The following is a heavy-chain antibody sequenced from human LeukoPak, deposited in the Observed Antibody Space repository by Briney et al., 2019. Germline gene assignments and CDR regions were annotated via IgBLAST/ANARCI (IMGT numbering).Heavy chain of an antibody. Sequence: NPGGSLRLSCAASGFTFSSYSMNWVRQAPGKGLEWVAFISSSSSLIYHADSVKGRFTVSRDNAKNALYLQMNSLRAEDTAVYYCARTPLNFDWLFYFEYWGQGTLVTVSS. CDR2: ISSSSSLI. J-gene: IGHJ4*02. CDR3: ARTPLNFDWLFYFEY. V-gene: IGHV3-21*05. D-gene: IGHD3-9*01. CDR1: GFTFSSYS.